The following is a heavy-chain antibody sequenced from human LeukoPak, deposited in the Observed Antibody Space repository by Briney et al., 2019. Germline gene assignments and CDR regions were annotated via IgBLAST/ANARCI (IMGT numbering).Heavy chain of an antibody. CDR2: IIPIFGTA. J-gene: IGHJ4*02. CDR1: GYTFTSYA. CDR3: ARDGGYSDILTGYYLGY. D-gene: IGHD3-9*01. Sequence: SVKVSCKASGYTFTSYAMNWVRQAPGQGLEWMGGIIPIFGTANYAQKFQGRVTITTDESTSTAYMELSSLRSEDTAVYYCARDGGYSDILTGYYLGYWGQGTLVTVSS. V-gene: IGHV1-69*05.